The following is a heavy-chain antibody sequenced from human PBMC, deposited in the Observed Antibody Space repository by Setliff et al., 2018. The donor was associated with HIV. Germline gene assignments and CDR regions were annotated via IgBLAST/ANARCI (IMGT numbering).Heavy chain of an antibody. CDR2: INPSSGST. CDR1: GYTFTSYY. CDR3: ARGSLLGYFDWLFPD. J-gene: IGHJ4*02. V-gene: IGHV1-2*02. Sequence: ASVKVSCKASGYTFTSYYMHWVRQAPGQGLEWMGIINPSSGSTTYAQKFQGRVTMTRDTSISTAYMELSRLRSDDTAVYYCARGSLLGYFDWLFPDWGQGTLVTV. D-gene: IGHD3-9*01.